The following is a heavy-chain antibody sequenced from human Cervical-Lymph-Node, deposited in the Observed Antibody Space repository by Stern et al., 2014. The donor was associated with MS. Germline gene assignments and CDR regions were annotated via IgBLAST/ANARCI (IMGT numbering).Heavy chain of an antibody. CDR1: GGSISNSDYS. V-gene: IGHV4-30-2*02. CDR3: GRRVVECTEGVCYSWFDT. D-gene: IGHD2-15*01. Sequence: QLQLQESGSGLVKPSQILSLTCDVSGGSISNSDYSWSWIRQPPGKGLEWIGYIYHSGSAYYNPSLKSRATVSVDMSKNQSSLSLSSVIAADTAVYYCGRRVVECTEGVCYSWFDTWGQGLLVTVSS. CDR2: IYHSGSA. J-gene: IGHJ5*02.